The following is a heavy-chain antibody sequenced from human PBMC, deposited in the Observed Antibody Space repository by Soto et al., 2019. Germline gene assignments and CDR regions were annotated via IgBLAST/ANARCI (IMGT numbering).Heavy chain of an antibody. V-gene: IGHV3-48*03. CDR1: GFRFSDYK. J-gene: IGHJ6*02. Sequence: GGSLRLSCAASGFRFSDYKMIWVRQAPGKGLEWVSYISGSGSTIYYADSVKGRFTVSRDNSQNALFLEMSSLRAEDTAVYYCAKESKTVEVSASRVCGMDVWGQGTTVTV. CDR3: AKESKTVEVSASRVCGMDV. D-gene: IGHD2-2*01. CDR2: ISGSGSTI.